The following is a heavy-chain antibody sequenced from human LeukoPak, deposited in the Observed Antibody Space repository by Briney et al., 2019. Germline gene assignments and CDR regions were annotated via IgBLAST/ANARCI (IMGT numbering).Heavy chain of an antibody. V-gene: IGHV4-39*01. CDR2: FSYSGAS. CDR3: ARQVGDGRWYFDS. D-gene: IGHD4-23*01. J-gene: IGHJ4*02. CDR1: GGSISSSPYY. Sequence: SETLSLTCTVSGGSISSSPYYWGWIRQPPGKGLEWIGTFSYSGASYYNPSLKSRVTFSVDTSKNHFSLKLSSVAAADTAVFYCARQVGDGRWYFDSWGQGTLVTVSS.